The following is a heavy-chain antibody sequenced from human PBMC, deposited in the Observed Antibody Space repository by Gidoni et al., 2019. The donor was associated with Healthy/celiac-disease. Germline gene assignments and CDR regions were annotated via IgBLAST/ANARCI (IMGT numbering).Heavy chain of an antibody. CDR2: INHSGST. V-gene: IGHV4-34*01. D-gene: IGHD6-19*01. CDR3: ARGPDVMAGPFDY. J-gene: IGHJ4*02. CDR1: GRSFSGYY. Sequence: QVQLQQWGAGLLKPSETLSLTCAVYGRSFSGYYWSWIRQPPGKGLEWIGEINHSGSTNYNPSLKSRVTISVDTSKNQFSLKLSSVTAADTAVYYCARGPDVMAGPFDYWGQGTLVTVSS.